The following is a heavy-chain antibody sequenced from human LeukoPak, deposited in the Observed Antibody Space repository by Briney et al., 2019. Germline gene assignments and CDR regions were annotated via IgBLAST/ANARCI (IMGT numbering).Heavy chain of an antibody. CDR1: GFTFSSYS. CDR2: ISTTSSAI. D-gene: IGHD4-23*01. V-gene: IGHV3-48*02. J-gene: IGHJ4*02. CDR3: ARGSGSNSDY. Sequence: GGSLRLSCAASGFTFSSYSMNWVRQAPGKGLEWVSFISTTSSAIYYADSVKGRFTISRDNAKNSLYLQMNSLRDEDTAVYYCARGSGSNSDYWGQGTLVTVSS.